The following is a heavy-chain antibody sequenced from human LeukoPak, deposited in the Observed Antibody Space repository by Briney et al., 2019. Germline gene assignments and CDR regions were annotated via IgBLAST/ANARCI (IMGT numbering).Heavy chain of an antibody. J-gene: IGHJ5*02. CDR2: ISSNGRTI. D-gene: IGHD6-19*01. V-gene: IGHV3-11*01. Sequence: GGALRLSCAASGLTFSDYYMSWLRQAPGKGLEGISYISSNGRTIYYADSVKGRFTISRDNARKSVYLQMNSLRAEDTAIYYCARTQQWLLLGFDPWGQGTLVTVSS. CDR3: ARTQQWLLLGFDP. CDR1: GLTFSDYY.